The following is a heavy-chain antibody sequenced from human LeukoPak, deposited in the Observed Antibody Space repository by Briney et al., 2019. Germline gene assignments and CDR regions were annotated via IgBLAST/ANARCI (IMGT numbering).Heavy chain of an antibody. CDR1: GLTFSSYW. V-gene: IGHV3-7*01. D-gene: IGHD6-13*01. Sequence: GGSLRLSCAASGLTFSSYWMSWVRQAPVKGLEWVANIKQDGSEKYYVDSVKGRFTISRDNAKNSLYLQMNSLRAEDTAVYYCARDASIAAAASDYWGQGTLVTVSS. J-gene: IGHJ4*02. CDR2: IKQDGSEK. CDR3: ARDASIAAAASDY.